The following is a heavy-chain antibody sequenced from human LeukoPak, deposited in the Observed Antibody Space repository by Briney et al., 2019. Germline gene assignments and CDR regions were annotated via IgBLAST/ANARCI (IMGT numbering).Heavy chain of an antibody. D-gene: IGHD3-22*01. Sequence: SETLSLTCTVSGGSISSGGYYWSWIRQHPGKGLEWIGYIYYSGSTYYNPSLKSRVTISVDTSKNQFSLKLSSVTAADTAVYYCARGTYYYGSSGYLLPFDYWGQGTLVTVSS. CDR2: IYYSGST. J-gene: IGHJ4*02. CDR3: ARGTYYYGSSGYLLPFDY. CDR1: GGSISSGGYY. V-gene: IGHV4-31*03.